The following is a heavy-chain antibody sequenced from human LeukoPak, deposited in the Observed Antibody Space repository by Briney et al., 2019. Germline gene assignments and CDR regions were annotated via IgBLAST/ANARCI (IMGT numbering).Heavy chain of an antibody. CDR2: IIPILGIA. Sequence: SVKVSCKASGGTFSSYAISWVRQAPGQGLEWMGRIIPILGIANYAQKFQGRVTITADKSTSTAYMELSSLRSEDTAVYYCARSAGIGLNDYWGQGTLVTVSS. D-gene: IGHD6-19*01. V-gene: IGHV1-69*04. CDR1: GGTFSSYA. CDR3: ARSAGIGLNDY. J-gene: IGHJ4*02.